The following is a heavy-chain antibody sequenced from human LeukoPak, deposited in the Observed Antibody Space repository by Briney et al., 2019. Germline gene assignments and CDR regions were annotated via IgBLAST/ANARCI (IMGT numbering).Heavy chain of an antibody. D-gene: IGHD5-18*01. CDR1: GFTFSTSG. J-gene: IGHJ4*02. CDR2: IKQDGSEK. CDR3: ARERGYSYDFDY. Sequence: GGSLRLSCAASGFTFSTSGMNWVRQAPGKGLEWVANIKQDGSEKYYVDSVKGRFTISRDNAKNSLYLQMNSLRAEDTAVYYCARERGYSYDFDYWGQGTLVTVSS. V-gene: IGHV3-7*01.